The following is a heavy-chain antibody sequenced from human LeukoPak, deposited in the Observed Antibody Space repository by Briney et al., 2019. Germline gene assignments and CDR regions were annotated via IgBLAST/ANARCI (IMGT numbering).Heavy chain of an antibody. V-gene: IGHV3-48*02. CDR2: ISSSSGTI. CDR3: VRETHYAFDI. Sequence: GGSLRLSCAASGFTFSGYSMNWVRQAPGKGLEYVSYISSSSGTIYHADSVKGRFTISRDNAKNSLYLQMNSLKDEDTAVYYCVRETHYAFDIWGQGTMVTVSS. D-gene: IGHD3-3*02. J-gene: IGHJ3*02. CDR1: GFTFSGYS.